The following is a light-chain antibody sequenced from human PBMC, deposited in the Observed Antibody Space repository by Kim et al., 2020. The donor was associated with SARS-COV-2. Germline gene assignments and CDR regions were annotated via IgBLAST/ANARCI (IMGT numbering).Light chain of an antibody. CDR1: QGFSNY. V-gene: IGKV1-27*01. CDR2: AAS. CDR3: KKYNSAPFT. Sequence: DIQMTQSPSSLSASVGDRVTITCRASQGFSNYLAWYQQKPGKVPKLLIYAASTLQSGVPSRFSGSGSGTHFTLTISSLQPEDVATYYCKKYNSAPFTFGPGTKVDIK. J-gene: IGKJ3*01.